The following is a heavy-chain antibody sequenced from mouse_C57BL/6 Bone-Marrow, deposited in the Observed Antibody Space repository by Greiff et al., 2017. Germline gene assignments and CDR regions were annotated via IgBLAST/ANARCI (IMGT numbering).Heavy chain of an antibody. CDR1: GYSITSDY. CDR2: ISYSGST. V-gene: IGHV3-8*01. D-gene: IGHD1-1*01. Sequence: EVMLVESGPGLAKPSQTLSLTCSVTGYSITSDYWNWIRKFPGNKLEYMGYISYSGSTYYNPSLKSRISITRDTSKNQYYLQLNSVTTEDTATYYCARDYGSSSWYFDVWGTGTTVTVSS. J-gene: IGHJ1*03. CDR3: ARDYGSSSWYFDV.